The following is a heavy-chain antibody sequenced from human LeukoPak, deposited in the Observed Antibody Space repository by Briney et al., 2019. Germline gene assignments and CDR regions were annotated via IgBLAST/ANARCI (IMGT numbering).Heavy chain of an antibody. D-gene: IGHD1-26*01. CDR1: GGSISSSRYY. Sequence: PSETLSLTCTVSGGSISSSRYYWGWIRQPPGKGLEWIGSIYYSGSTYYNPSLKSRVTISVDTSKNQFSLKLSSVTASDTAVYYCARLRGSYYFDYWGQGTLATVSS. J-gene: IGHJ4*02. CDR2: IYYSGST. CDR3: ARLRGSYYFDY. V-gene: IGHV4-39*01.